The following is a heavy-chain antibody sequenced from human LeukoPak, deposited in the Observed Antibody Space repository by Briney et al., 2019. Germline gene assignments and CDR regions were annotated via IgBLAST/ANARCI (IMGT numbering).Heavy chain of an antibody. V-gene: IGHV3-23*01. CDR3: AFIKQQLVRGYFDY. CDR2: ISGSGGST. D-gene: IGHD6-13*01. J-gene: IGHJ4*02. CDR1: GFTFSSYA. Sequence: GGSLRLSCAASGFTFSSYAMSWVRKAPGKGLEWVSAISGSGGSTYYADSVKGRFTISRDNSKNTLYLQMNSLRAEDTAVYYCAFIKQQLVRGYFDYWGQGTLVTVSS.